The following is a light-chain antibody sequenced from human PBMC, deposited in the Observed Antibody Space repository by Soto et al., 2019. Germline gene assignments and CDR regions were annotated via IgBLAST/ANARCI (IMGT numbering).Light chain of an antibody. J-gene: IGKJ4*01. CDR1: QSVSSY. CDR3: QQFSSYPLT. Sequence: EIVLTQSPATLSLSPGERATLSCRASQSVSSYLAWYQQKPGQAPRLLIYDASSRATGIPDRFSGGGSGKDFNINIRRLEPEDFAVYYCQQFSSYPLTFGGGTKVDIK. CDR2: DAS. V-gene: IGKV3-11*01.